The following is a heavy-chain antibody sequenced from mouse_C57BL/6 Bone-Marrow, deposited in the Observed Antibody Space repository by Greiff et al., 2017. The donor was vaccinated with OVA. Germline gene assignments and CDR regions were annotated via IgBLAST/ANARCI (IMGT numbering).Heavy chain of an antibody. V-gene: IGHV1-64*01. Sequence: VQLQQPGAELVKPGASVKLSCKASGYTFTSYWMHWVKQRPGQGLEWIGMIHPNSGSTNYNEKFKSKATLTVDKSSSTAYMQLSSLTSEDSAVYYCARRALSPYYFDYWGQGTTLTVSS. CDR2: IHPNSGST. CDR3: ARRALSPYYFDY. CDR1: GYTFTSYW. D-gene: IGHD1-1*02. J-gene: IGHJ2*01.